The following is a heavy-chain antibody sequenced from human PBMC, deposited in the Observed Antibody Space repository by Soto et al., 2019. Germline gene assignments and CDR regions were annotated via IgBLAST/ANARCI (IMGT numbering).Heavy chain of an antibody. J-gene: IGHJ3*01. D-gene: IGHD5-12*01. CDR2: LSGQSQNA. Sequence: QVQLVQSGPEVKKPGASMRVSCKASGFIFNHYVINGVRQAPGQGLEWVRGLSGQSQNAHHAEKFQDRVTITKDTSPATSYLEVTSLRADDSAVYFCARAGYVRSGHEAPQGGAFDVWGLGTVVTVSS. V-gene: IGHV1-18*01. CDR3: ARAGYVRSGHEAPQGGAFDV. CDR1: GFIFNHYV.